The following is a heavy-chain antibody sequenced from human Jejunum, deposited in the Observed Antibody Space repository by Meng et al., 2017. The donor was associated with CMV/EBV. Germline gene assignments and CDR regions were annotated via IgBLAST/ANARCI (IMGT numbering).Heavy chain of an antibody. Sequence: EECLLEYGGGLVQAGGSLRLSCVVSGFTVSSQTMSWVRQAPGKGLEWVSNIADSGGSTYYADSVKGRFTISRDNSKNTLYLQMNSLRAEDTAVYYCVNRAWLESWGQGTLVTVSS. J-gene: IGHJ5*01. V-gene: IGHV3-23*01. CDR2: IADSGGST. CDR3: VNRAWLES. CDR1: GFTVSSQT.